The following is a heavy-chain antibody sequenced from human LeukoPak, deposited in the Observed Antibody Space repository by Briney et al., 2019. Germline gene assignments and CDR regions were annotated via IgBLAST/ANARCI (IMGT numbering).Heavy chain of an antibody. V-gene: IGHV3-66*01. CDR3: ASGLYGMDV. CDR1: GFTVSSNY. J-gene: IGHJ6*02. CDR2: IYAGGST. D-gene: IGHD2-21*01. Sequence: GGSLRLSCAASGFTVSSNYMSWVRQAPGKWLEWVSMIYAGGSTYYADSVKGRFTISRDNSKNTLYLQMSSLRAEDTAVYYCASGLYGMDVWRQGTTVTVSS.